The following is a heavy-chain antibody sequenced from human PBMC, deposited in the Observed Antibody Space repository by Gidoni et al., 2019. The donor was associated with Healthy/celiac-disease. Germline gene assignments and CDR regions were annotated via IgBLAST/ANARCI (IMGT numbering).Heavy chain of an antibody. CDR1: GFTFSSYG. V-gene: IGHV3-30*02. D-gene: IGHD2-21*01. Sequence: QVQLVESGGGVVQPGGSLRLSCAASGFTFSSYGMHWVRQAPGKGLEWVAFIRYDGSNKYYADSVKGRFTISRDNSKNTLYLQMNSLRAEDTAVYYCAKDRTMVVIAGYYMDVWGKGTTVTVSS. CDR3: AKDRTMVVIAGYYMDV. J-gene: IGHJ6*03. CDR2: IRYDGSNK.